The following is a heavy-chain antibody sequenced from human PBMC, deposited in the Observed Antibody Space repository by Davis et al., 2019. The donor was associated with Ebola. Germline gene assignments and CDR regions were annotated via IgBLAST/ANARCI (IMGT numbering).Heavy chain of an antibody. J-gene: IGHJ4*02. Sequence: PSETLSLTCAVYGGSFSGYYWSWIRQPPGKGLEWIGEINHSGSTNYNPSLKSRVTISVDTSKNQFSLKLSSVTAADTAVYYCARAPIQLVEDWGQGTLVTVTS. D-gene: IGHD6-6*01. CDR1: GGSFSGYY. CDR3: ARAPIQLVED. V-gene: IGHV4-34*01. CDR2: INHSGST.